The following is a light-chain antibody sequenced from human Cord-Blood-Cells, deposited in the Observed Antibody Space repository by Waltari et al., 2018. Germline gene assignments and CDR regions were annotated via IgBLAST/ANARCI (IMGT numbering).Light chain of an antibody. CDR3: QQYYSTPYT. CDR1: QSVLYSSNNQNY. CDR2: WAS. V-gene: IGKV4-1*01. J-gene: IGKJ2*01. Sequence: DIVMTQSPDSLAVSLGERATINCKSSQSVLYSSNNQNYLAWYQQKPGQPPKLLIYWASTRESGVPERFSGSGSGTDFTLTISSLQAEDVAVYYCQQYYSTPYTFGQGTKLEIK.